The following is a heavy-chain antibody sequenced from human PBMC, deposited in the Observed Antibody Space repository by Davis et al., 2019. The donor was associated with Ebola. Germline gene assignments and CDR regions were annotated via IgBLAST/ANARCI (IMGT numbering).Heavy chain of an antibody. D-gene: IGHD3-3*01. J-gene: IGHJ4*02. Sequence: GESLKISCAASGFTFSAYTMNWVRQTPGKGLEWVSPIWTSNDVHYADSVKGRFTISRDNAKSSLYLQMSSLRVEDTAVYYCARETSGFLEWLDYWGPGTLLTVSS. V-gene: IGHV3-69-1*02. CDR2: IWTSNDV. CDR1: GFTFSAYT. CDR3: ARETSGFLEWLDY.